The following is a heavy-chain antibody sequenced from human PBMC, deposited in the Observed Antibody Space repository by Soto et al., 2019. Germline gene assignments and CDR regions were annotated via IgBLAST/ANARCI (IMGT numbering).Heavy chain of an antibody. CDR1: GFTFSSYW. V-gene: IGHV3-7*01. CDR3: AKDAGLNNYGSGSNDYYYGMDV. Sequence: GGSLRLSCAASGFTFSSYWMSWVRQAPGKGLEWVANIKQDGSEKYYVDSVKGRFTISRDNAKNTLYLQMNSLRAEDTAVYYCAKDAGLNNYGSGSNDYYYGMDVWGKGTTVTVSS. D-gene: IGHD3-10*01. J-gene: IGHJ6*04. CDR2: IKQDGSEK.